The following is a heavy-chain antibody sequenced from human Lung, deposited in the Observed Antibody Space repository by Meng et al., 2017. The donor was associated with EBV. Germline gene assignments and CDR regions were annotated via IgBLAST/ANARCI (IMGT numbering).Heavy chain of an antibody. CDR3: ARDSPLDGYSLLDY. V-gene: IGHV7-4-1*02. CDR2: IDPNTGNP. D-gene: IGHD5-24*01. J-gene: IGHJ4*02. Sequence: QAQLGKSGPWLKHPGSSGKASCRPSGNPFPSYAINWVRQAPGQGPDWMGWIDPNTGNPTYDQGFTGRFVFSLDTSVSTAYLQINSLRADDTAVYYCARDSPLDGYSLLDYWGQGTLVTVSS. CDR1: GNPFPSYA.